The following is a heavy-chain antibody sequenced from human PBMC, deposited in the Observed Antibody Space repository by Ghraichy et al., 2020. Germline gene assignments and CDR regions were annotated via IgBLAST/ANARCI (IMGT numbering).Heavy chain of an antibody. J-gene: IGHJ6*02. V-gene: IGHV1-69*13. CDR3: ARDSGIVVVAAAANYYYGMDV. Sequence: SVKVSCKASGGTFSNYAFSWVRQAPGQGLEWMAGIIPLFGIASYAQKFQDRITLTADESTTTAYMELSSLRSEDTAVYSCARDSGIVVVAAAANYYYGMDVWGQGTTVTVSS. D-gene: IGHD2-15*01. CDR1: GGTFSNYA. CDR2: IIPLFGIA.